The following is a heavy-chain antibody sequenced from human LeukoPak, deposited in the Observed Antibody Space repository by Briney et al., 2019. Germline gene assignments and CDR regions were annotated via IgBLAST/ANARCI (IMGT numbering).Heavy chain of an antibody. J-gene: IGHJ4*02. CDR3: ASTPTPYYYFDY. V-gene: IGHV1-18*01. CDR2: ISAYNGNT. Sequence: ASVKVSCKASGYTFTSYGISWVRQAPGQGLEWMGWISAYNGNTNYAQKLQGRVTMTTDTSTSTAYMELRSLRSDDTAVYYCASTPTPYYYFDYWGQGTLVTVSS. D-gene: IGHD2-21*01. CDR1: GYTFTSYG.